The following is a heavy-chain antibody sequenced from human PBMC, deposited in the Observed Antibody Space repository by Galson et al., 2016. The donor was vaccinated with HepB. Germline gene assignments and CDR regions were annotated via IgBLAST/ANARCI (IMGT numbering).Heavy chain of an antibody. J-gene: IGHJ4*02. D-gene: IGHD6-13*01. Sequence: SLRLSCAASGFTFSSYTMGWVRQAPGKGLEWVSDISRSVIAVYYADSVEGRFTISRDNSKNILYLQMNSLRAEDTAVYYCARAGESSWYDYWGQGTLVTVSS. CDR1: GFTFSSYT. CDR2: ISRSVIAV. CDR3: ARAGESSWYDY. V-gene: IGHV3-23*01.